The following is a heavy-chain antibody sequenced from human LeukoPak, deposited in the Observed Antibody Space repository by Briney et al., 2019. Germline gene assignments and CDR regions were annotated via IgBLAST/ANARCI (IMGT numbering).Heavy chain of an antibody. CDR2: IYHSGST. CDR3: ARLAYFWSGYSYYFDY. J-gene: IGHJ4*02. Sequence: PSETLSLTCAVSGYSISSGYYWGWIRQPPGKGLEWIGSIYHSGSTYYNPSLKSRVTISVDTSKNQFSLKLSSVTAADTAVHYCARLAYFWSGYSYYFDYWGQGTLVTVSS. V-gene: IGHV4-38-2*01. D-gene: IGHD3-3*01. CDR1: GYSISSGYY.